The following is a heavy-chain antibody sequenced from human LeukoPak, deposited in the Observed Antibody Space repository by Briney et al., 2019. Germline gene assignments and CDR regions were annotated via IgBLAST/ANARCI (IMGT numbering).Heavy chain of an antibody. CDR3: AKGYSGSYWAVDS. D-gene: IGHD1-26*01. Sequence: GGSLRLSCAASGFTFDQYGMQWVRQAPGKGLEWVAFMRYVESRKYYADSVKGRFTISRDNSKNTVDLQMNSLRAEDSALYYCAKGYSGSYWAVDSWGQGTLVTVSS. J-gene: IGHJ4*02. V-gene: IGHV3-30*02. CDR1: GFTFDQYG. CDR2: MRYVESRK.